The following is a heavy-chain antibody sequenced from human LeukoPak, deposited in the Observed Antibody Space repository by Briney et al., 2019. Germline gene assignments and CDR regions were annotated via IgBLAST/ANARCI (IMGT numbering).Heavy chain of an antibody. Sequence: GGSLRLSCAASGFTFSSYGMHWVRQAPGKGLEWVAVIWYDGSNKYYADSVKGRFTISRDNSKNTLYLQMNSLRAEDTAVYYCARDQSFYGDHINFDYWGQGTLVTVSS. CDR2: IWYDGSNK. CDR1: GFTFSSYG. D-gene: IGHD4-17*01. V-gene: IGHV3-33*01. CDR3: ARDQSFYGDHINFDY. J-gene: IGHJ4*02.